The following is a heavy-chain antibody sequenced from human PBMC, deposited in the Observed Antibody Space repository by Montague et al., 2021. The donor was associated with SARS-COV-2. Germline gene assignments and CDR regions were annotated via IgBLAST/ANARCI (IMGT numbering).Heavy chain of an antibody. CDR2: IYTSGST. CDR1: GGSISRGYYY. V-gene: IGHV4-61*02. CDR3: ARESLHLTGYYNDYFDY. D-gene: IGHD3-9*01. Sequence: TLSLTCTVSGGSISRGYYYWSWIRLPAGKGLEWIGRIYTSGSTNYNPSLKSRVTISVDTSKNQSSLKLSSVTAADTAVYYCARESLHLTGYYNDYFDYWGQGTLVTVSS. J-gene: IGHJ4*02.